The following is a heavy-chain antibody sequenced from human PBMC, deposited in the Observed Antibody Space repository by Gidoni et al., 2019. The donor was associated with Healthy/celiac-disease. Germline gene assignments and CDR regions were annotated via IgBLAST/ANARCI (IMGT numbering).Heavy chain of an antibody. Sequence: QVQLVESGGGVVQPGRSRRPSCAASGFTFSSYGLPWARQAPGKGLECVAVLWYDGSNKYYADSVKGRFTISRDNSKNTLYLQMNSLRAEDTAVYYCAREGGDDFWSGYWDYYYYYGMDVWGQGTTVTVSS. CDR3: AREGGDDFWSGYWDYYYYYGMDV. CDR2: LWYDGSNK. CDR1: GFTFSSYG. V-gene: IGHV3-33*01. J-gene: IGHJ6*02. D-gene: IGHD3-3*01.